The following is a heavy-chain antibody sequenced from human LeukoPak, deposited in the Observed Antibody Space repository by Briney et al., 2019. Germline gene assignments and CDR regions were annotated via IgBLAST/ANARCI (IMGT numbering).Heavy chain of an antibody. J-gene: IGHJ4*02. V-gene: IGHV4-34*01. Sequence: PSETLSLTCAVSGGSFSGYYWTWIRQPPGKGLEWIGEINHSRSTNYNPSLKSRVTISIDTSKNQFSLILSSVTAADTAVYYCARGLSDVYWGQGTLVTVSS. CDR1: GGSFSGYY. CDR2: INHSRST. CDR3: ARGLSDVY.